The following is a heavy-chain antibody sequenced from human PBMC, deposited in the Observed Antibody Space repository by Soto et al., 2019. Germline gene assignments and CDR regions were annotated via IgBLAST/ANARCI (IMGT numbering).Heavy chain of an antibody. Sequence: QVQLQESGPGLVEPSQTLSLVCSVSGDPLSYGGYYWSWVRQSPGKALEWIGFVYHTGATYYHPSPESRVTMAVDMPKNDFSLKLTSVTAANTATYYGAREVHSRWEWLDPWGQGILVTVSS. J-gene: IGHJ5*02. V-gene: IGHV4-31*03. CDR3: AREVHSRWEWLDP. CDR2: VYHTGAT. D-gene: IGHD1-26*01. CDR1: GDPLSYGGYY.